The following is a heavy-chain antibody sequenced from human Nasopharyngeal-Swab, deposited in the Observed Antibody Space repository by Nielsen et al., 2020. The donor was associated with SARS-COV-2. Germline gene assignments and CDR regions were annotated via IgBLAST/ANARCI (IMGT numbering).Heavy chain of an antibody. CDR3: ARVGGRTSPMGS. CDR1: GFTFRDYS. V-gene: IGHV3-7*01. J-gene: IGHJ4*02. D-gene: IGHD3-10*01. CDR2: IKQDGSEK. Sequence: GGSLRLSCVASGFTFRDYSMSWVRQAPAKGLEWVASIKQDGSEKNYVDSVKGRFTISRDNAKNSLFLQMDSLRTEDTAFYYCARVGGRTSPMGSWGQGTLVTVSS.